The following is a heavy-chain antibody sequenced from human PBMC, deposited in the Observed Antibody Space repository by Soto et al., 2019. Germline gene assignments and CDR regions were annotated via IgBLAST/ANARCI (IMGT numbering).Heavy chain of an antibody. V-gene: IGHV1-18*01. CDR1: GYTFTSYG. CDR3: ARDLNHDFWSGYPNWFAP. J-gene: IGHJ5*02. Sequence: GASVKVSCKASGYTFTSYGISWVRQAPGQGLEWMGWISAYNGNTNYAQKLEGRVTMTTDTSTSTAYMELRSLRSDDTAVYYCARDLNHDFWSGYPNWFAPWGQGTLVTVSS. D-gene: IGHD3-3*01. CDR2: ISAYNGNT.